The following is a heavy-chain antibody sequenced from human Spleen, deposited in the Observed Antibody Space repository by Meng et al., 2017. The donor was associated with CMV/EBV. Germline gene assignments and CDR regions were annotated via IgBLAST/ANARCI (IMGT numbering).Heavy chain of an antibody. D-gene: IGHD6-19*01. CDR1: GFTFEDYG. CDR2: INWTGGRT. J-gene: IGHJ4*02. V-gene: IGHV3-20*04. Sequence: LSLTCAASGFTFEDYGMSWVRQAPGKGLEWVSGINWTGGRTYYADSVKGRFTISRDTAKNSLYLQMNSLRAEDTAFYYCARRSTDSTGYSSGWYFDAWGQGTLVTVSS. CDR3: ARRSTDSTGYSSGWYFDA.